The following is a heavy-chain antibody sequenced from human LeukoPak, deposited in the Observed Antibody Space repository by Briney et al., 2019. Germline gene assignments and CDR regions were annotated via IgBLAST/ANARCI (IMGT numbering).Heavy chain of an antibody. Sequence: GGSLRLSCAASGFTFSRYGMHWVRQVPGKGLEWVAFIWYDGSNEYYADSVKGRFTISRDKSKNTVDLQMNSLRAEDTAVYYCARDNYGMDVWGQGTTVTVSS. CDR1: GFTFSRYG. CDR2: IWYDGSNE. V-gene: IGHV3-33*01. CDR3: ARDNYGMDV. J-gene: IGHJ6*02.